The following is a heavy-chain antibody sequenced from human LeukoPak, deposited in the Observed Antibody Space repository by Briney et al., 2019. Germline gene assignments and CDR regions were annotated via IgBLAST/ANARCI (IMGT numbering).Heavy chain of an antibody. V-gene: IGHV6-1*01. CDR1: GDSVPSNSVT. CDR3: ARRLTQYDCFDP. Sequence: SQTLSLTCAISGDSVPSNSVTWNWIRQSPSRGLEWQGRTYYRSTWYNDYAVSVRGRITVNPDTSKNQFSLHLNSVTPEDTAVYYCARRLTQYDCFDPWGQGILVTVSS. J-gene: IGHJ5*02. D-gene: IGHD2-2*01. CDR2: TYYRSTWYN.